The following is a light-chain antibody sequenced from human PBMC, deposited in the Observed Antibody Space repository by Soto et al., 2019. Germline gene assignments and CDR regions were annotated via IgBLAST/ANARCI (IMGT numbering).Light chain of an antibody. CDR2: DAS. V-gene: IGKV1D-13*01. J-gene: IGKJ1*01. CDR3: QQYTNTNNPWM. CDR1: ESIDTS. Sequence: IQMTQSPSSLSASVGDRVTITCRASESIDTSLNWYQQRSGKAPKLLVYDASTLQSGVASRFSGSGSGTEFTLIISGLQPDDSATYYCQQYTNTNNPWMFGQGTKVDIK.